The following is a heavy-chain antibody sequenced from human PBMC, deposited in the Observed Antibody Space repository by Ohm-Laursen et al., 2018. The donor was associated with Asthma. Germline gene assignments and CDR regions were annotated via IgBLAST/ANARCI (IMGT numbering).Heavy chain of an antibody. J-gene: IGHJ6*02. Sequence: SLRLSCTASGFTFSDYYMSWIRQAPGKGLEWVSFISSSGFTIHYADSVKGRFTISRDNAKNSLYLQMNSLRAEDTAVYYCARGYSSSSLFVLYYYNMDVWGQGTTVTVSS. CDR1: GFTFSDYY. D-gene: IGHD6-6*01. V-gene: IGHV3-11*01. CDR3: ARGYSSSSLFVLYYYNMDV. CDR2: ISSSGFTI.